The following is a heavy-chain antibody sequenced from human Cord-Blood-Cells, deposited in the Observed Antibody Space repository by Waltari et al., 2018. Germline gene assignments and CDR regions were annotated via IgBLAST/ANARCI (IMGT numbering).Heavy chain of an antibody. CDR1: GFTFSSYG. V-gene: IGHV3-30*03. D-gene: IGHD3-10*01. J-gene: IGHJ2*01. CDR3: AHGGSGSHDWYFDL. CDR2: ISYDGSNK. Sequence: QVQLVESGGGVVQPGRSLRLSCAASGFTFSSYGMHWVRQAPGKGLEWLAVISYDGSNKYYADSVKGRFTISRDNSKNTLYLQMNSLRAEDTAVYYCAHGGSGSHDWYFDLWGRGTLVTVSS.